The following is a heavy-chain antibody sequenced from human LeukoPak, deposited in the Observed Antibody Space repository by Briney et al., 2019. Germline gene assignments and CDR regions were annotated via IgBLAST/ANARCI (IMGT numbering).Heavy chain of an antibody. CDR1: GYTFTSCD. CDR3: TRGSSGRRDN. CDR2: MNPNSGNT. Sequence: TSVKVSCKASGYTFTSCDINWVRQATGQGLEWMGWMNPNSGNTGYGQSFQGRITMTRDISIGTAYMELSNLTSEDTAIYYCTRGSSGRRDNWGQGTLVTVSA. V-gene: IGHV1-8*01. D-gene: IGHD6-19*01. J-gene: IGHJ4*02.